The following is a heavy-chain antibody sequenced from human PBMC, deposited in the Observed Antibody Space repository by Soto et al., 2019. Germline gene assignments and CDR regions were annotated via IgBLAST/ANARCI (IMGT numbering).Heavy chain of an antibody. V-gene: IGHV3-30*18. D-gene: IGHD6-13*01. Sequence: GGSLRLSCAASGFTFSSYGMHWVRQAPGKGLEWVAVISYDGSNKYYADSVKGRFTICRDNSKNTLYLQMNSLRAEDTAVYYCAKDGYSSSAYYFVYWGQGTLVTVSS. CDR2: ISYDGSNK. CDR1: GFTFSSYG. J-gene: IGHJ4*02. CDR3: AKDGYSSSAYYFVY.